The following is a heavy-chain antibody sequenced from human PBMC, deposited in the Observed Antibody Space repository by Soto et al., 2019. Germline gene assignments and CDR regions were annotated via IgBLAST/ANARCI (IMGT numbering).Heavy chain of an antibody. J-gene: IGHJ3*01. D-gene: IGHD3-10*01. V-gene: IGHV6-1*01. CDR2: TYYRSKWFH. Sequence: SQAVSRTYVSSGASVSSDRTSCNCIRQSPSRGLEWLGRTYYRSKWFHDYAASVKSRITINPDTSKNQFSLELNSMTTEDTDVYYCARGNALDVCAQPTVVTV. CDR3: ARGNALDV. CDR1: GASVSSDRTS.